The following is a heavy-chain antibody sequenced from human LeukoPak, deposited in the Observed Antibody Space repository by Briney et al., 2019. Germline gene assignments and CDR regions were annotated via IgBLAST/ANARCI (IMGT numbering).Heavy chain of an antibody. CDR3: ARESRYSGSYSDAFDI. V-gene: IGHV3-11*01. CDR1: GFTFSDYY. CDR2: ISSSGSTI. J-gene: IGHJ3*02. D-gene: IGHD1-26*01. Sequence: PGGSLRLSCAASGFTFSDYYMSWIRQAPGKGLEWVSYISSSGSTIYYADSVKGRFTISRDNAKNSLYLQMNSLRAEDTAVYYCARESRYSGSYSDAFDIWGQGTMVTVSS.